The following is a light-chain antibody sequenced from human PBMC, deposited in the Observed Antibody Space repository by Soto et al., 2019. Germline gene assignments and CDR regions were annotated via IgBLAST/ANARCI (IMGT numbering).Light chain of an antibody. Sequence: EIVLTQSPCTLSLSPWERATLSFVASQSVSSNYLAWYQQKPGQAPRLLIYGASTRATGIPARFSGSGSGTDFTLTIDGLEPEDFVVYYCQQYGYSPITFGQGTRLEIK. CDR3: QQYGYSPIT. CDR2: GAS. J-gene: IGKJ5*01. V-gene: IGKV3-20*01. CDR1: QSVSSNY.